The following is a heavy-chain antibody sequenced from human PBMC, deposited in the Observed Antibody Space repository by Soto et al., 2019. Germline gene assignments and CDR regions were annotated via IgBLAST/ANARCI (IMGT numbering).Heavy chain of an antibody. CDR1: GITFRNYA. D-gene: IGHD6-19*01. J-gene: IGHJ2*01. CDR2: ISGSGVNT. V-gene: IGHV3-23*01. CDR3: AKDRRYSSGWYWYFDA. Sequence: GVSRRLSCAACGITFRNYAMSWDRQDPRKGLEWVSAISGSGVNTYYADSVRGRFSISRDNSKNTLFLQMDSLRAEDTAVYFCAKDRRYSSGWYWYFDAWGRGTLVTVSS.